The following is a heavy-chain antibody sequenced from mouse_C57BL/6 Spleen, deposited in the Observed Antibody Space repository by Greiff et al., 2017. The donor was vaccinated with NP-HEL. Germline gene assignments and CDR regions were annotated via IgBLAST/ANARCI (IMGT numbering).Heavy chain of an antibody. CDR1: GYTFTSYW. V-gene: IGHV1-64*01. J-gene: IGHJ2*01. Sequence: VQLQQSGAELVKPGASVKLSCKASGYTFTSYWMHWVKQRPGQGLEWIGMIHPNSGSTNYNEKFKSKATLTVDKSSSTAYMQLSSLTSEDSAVYYGARTYYYGSSPDYWGQGTTLTVSS. CDR2: IHPNSGST. D-gene: IGHD1-1*01. CDR3: ARTYYYGSSPDY.